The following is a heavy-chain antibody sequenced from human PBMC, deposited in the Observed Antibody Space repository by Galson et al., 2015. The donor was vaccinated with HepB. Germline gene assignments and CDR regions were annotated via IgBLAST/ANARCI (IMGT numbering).Heavy chain of an antibody. CDR3: TTDLRRGSEY. CDR2: INNFKDGGGA. J-gene: IGHJ4*02. Sequence: SLRLSCAASGFAFSTYAMSWVRQAPGKGLEWVSGINNFKDGGGAYPADSAKGRFTVSRDDSRNTLYLQINSLTAEDTAVYYCTTDLRRGSEYWGQGTLVTVSS. CDR1: GFAFSTYA. V-gene: IGHV3-23*01. D-gene: IGHD1-14*01.